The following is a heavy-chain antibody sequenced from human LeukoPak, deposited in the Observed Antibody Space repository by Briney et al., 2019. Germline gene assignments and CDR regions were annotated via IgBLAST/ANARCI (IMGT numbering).Heavy chain of an antibody. V-gene: IGHV1-69*02. J-gene: IGHJ4*02. Sequence: ASVKVSCKTSGYTFTGHYIHWVRQAPGQGLEWMGRIIPILGIANYAQKFQGRVTITADKSTSTAYMELSSLRSEDTAVYYCAGGGDLKGELDYWGQGTLVTVSS. CDR2: IIPILGIA. D-gene: IGHD3-16*01. CDR1: GYTFTGHY. CDR3: AGGGDLKGELDY.